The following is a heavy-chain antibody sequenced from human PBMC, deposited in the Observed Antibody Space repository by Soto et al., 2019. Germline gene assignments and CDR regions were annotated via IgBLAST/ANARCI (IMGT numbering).Heavy chain of an antibody. CDR2: INHSGST. V-gene: IGHV4-34*01. CDR3: ARGLVRESITIFGVVPYYYYYGMDV. D-gene: IGHD3-3*01. Sequence: SETLSLTCAVYGGSFSGYYWSWIRQPPGKGLEWIGEINHSGSTNYNPSLKSRVTISVDTSKKQFSLKLSSVTAADTAVYYCARGLVRESITIFGVVPYYYYYGMDVWGQGTTVT. CDR1: GGSFSGYY. J-gene: IGHJ6*02.